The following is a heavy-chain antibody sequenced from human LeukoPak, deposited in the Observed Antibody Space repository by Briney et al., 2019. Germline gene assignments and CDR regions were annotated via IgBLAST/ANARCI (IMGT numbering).Heavy chain of an antibody. Sequence: PSETLSLTCTVSGGSISSYYWSWIRQPPGKGLEWIGYIYYSGSTNYNPSLKSRVTISVDTSKNQFSLKLSSVTAADTAVYYCARVRGSSWYFWFDPRGQGTLVTVSS. V-gene: IGHV4-59*01. J-gene: IGHJ5*02. CDR1: GGSISSYY. D-gene: IGHD6-13*01. CDR3: ARVRGSSWYFWFDP. CDR2: IYYSGST.